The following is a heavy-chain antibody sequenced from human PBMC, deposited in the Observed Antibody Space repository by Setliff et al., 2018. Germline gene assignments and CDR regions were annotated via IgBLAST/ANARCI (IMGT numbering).Heavy chain of an antibody. CDR2: ISAYTGNA. CDR3: ARDRAYLSSSHEPLDI. Sequence: ASVKVSCKASGYTFSDYGITWVRQAPGQGLEWMGWISAYTGNAYYAQNFRGRVTMSTDTSTGTAYMDLGSLRSDDTAVYYCARDRAYLSSSHEPLDIWGQGTMVTVSS. D-gene: IGHD6-6*01. J-gene: IGHJ3*02. V-gene: IGHV1-18*01. CDR1: GYTFSDYG.